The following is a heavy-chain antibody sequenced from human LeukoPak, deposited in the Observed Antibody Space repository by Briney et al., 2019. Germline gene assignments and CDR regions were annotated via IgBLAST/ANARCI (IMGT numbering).Heavy chain of an antibody. CDR2: INPSGGST. Sequence: ASVKVSCKASGYTFTSYYMHWVRQAPGQGLEWMGIINPSGGSTSYAQKFQGRVTMTRDTSTSTVYMELSSLRSEDTAVYYCVRSYDSSGYYTLVPDYWGQGTLVTVSS. CDR3: VRSYDSSGYYTLVPDY. CDR1: GYTFTSYY. V-gene: IGHV1-46*01. D-gene: IGHD3-22*01. J-gene: IGHJ4*02.